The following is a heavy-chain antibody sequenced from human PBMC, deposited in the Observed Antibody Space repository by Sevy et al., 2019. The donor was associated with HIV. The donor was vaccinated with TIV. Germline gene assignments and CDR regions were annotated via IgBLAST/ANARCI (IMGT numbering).Heavy chain of an antibody. CDR3: ARESSSTWYGARWFDP. V-gene: IGHV4-61*02. CDR2: IYTSGST. J-gene: IGHJ5*02. D-gene: IGHD6-13*01. Sequence: SETLSPTCTVSGGSISSGSNYWSWIRQPAGKGLEWIGRIYTSGSTNYNPSLKSRVTMSVDTSKNQFSLNLSSVTAADTAMCYCARESSSTWYGARWFDPRGQGTLVTVSS. CDR1: GGSISSGSNY.